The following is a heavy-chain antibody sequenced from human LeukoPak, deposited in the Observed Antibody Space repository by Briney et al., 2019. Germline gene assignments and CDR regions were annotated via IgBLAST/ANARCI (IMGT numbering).Heavy chain of an antibody. V-gene: IGHV3-30*02. CDR1: EFTFSSYA. D-gene: IGHD6-13*01. CDR2: IRYDGSNK. Sequence: GGSLRLSCAASEFTFSSYAMHWVRQAPGKGLEWVAFIRYDGSNKYYADSVKGRFTISRDNSQNTLYLQMNSLRAEDTAVYYCAKRYSSGWSLYYYFDLWGRGTLVTVSS. J-gene: IGHJ2*01. CDR3: AKRYSSGWSLYYYFDL.